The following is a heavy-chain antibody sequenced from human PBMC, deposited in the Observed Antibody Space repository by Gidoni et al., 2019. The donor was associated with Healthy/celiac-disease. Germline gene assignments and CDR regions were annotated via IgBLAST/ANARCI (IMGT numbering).Heavy chain of an antibody. Sequence: QVQLVQSGAEVKKPGASVQVSCKASGYTFTNYYMHWVRQAPGQGLEWMGIITPSGGSTSDAQKFQGRVTMTRDTSTSTVYMELSSLRSEDTAMYYCARGARGGGCDPWGQGTLVTVSS. D-gene: IGHD3-10*01. CDR1: GYTFTNYY. J-gene: IGHJ5*02. CDR3: ARGARGGGCDP. V-gene: IGHV1-46*03. CDR2: ITPSGGST.